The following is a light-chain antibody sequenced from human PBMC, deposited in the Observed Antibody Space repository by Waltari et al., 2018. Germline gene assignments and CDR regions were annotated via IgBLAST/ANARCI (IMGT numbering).Light chain of an antibody. CDR3: QQYYDWRRVT. CDR2: GAS. CDR1: QIDSGN. Sequence: EIVMTQSSATLSVAAGERTTLSCRASQIDSGNLSWYQQKPGQAPRLLIYGASSRATGMPARFSGSASWTEFTLTISSLQSADSAAYYCQQYYDWRRVTFGQGTRLEIK. J-gene: IGKJ5*01. V-gene: IGKV3D-15*01.